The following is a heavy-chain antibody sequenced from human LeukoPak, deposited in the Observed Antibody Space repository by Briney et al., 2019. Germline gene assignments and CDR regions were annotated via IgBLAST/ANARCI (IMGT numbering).Heavy chain of an antibody. CDR3: ARYSSTSCYDY. CDR1: GFTFSSYW. Sequence: PGGSLRLSCAVSGFTFSSYWMTWVRRAPGKGLEWVSAISGSGGSTYYADSVKGRFTISRDNSKNTLYLQMNSLRAEDTAVYYCARYSSTSCYDYWGQGTLVTVSS. V-gene: IGHV3-23*01. J-gene: IGHJ4*02. CDR2: ISGSGGST. D-gene: IGHD2-2*01.